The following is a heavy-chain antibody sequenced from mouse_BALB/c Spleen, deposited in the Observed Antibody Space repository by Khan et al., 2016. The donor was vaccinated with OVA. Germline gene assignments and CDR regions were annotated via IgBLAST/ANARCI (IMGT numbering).Heavy chain of an antibody. D-gene: IGHD2-2*01. CDR1: GYSFTSYY. Sequence: EVQLQQSGPELMKPGASVKISCKASGYSFTSYYIHWVMQSHGKSLEWLGYVDPFSGGTTCNQQFKGKATLTEDKSTSTASIHLSNRTSEDSAVYYFTIHGYVACFTYWGQGTLVTVSA. CDR3: TIHGYVACFTY. V-gene: IGHV1S135*01. CDR2: VDPFSGGT. J-gene: IGHJ3*01.